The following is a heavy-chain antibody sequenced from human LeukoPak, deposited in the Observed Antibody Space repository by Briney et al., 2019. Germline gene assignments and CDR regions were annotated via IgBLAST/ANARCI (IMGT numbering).Heavy chain of an antibody. Sequence: GGSLRLSCAASGFTFSRYGMHWVRQAPGKGLEWVAVNWFDGSNKYYADSVKGRFTISRDNSKNTLFLQINSLRAEDTAMYYCARDRETYGANSPFDYWGRGTLVTVSS. CDR2: NWFDGSNK. J-gene: IGHJ4*02. CDR1: GFTFSRYG. D-gene: IGHD4-23*01. CDR3: ARDRETYGANSPFDY. V-gene: IGHV3-33*01.